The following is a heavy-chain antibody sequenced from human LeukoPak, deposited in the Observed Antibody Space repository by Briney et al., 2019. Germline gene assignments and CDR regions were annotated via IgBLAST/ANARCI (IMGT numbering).Heavy chain of an antibody. CDR3: ARLRGYSYGYGDY. CDR1: GFTFSSYS. V-gene: IGHV3-48*04. Sequence: GGSLRLSCAASGFTFSSYSMNWVRQAPGKGLEWVSYISSSGNTIDYADSVKGRFTTSRDNAKNSLYLQMVSLRAEDTAVYYCARLRGYSYGYGDYWGQGTLVTVSS. D-gene: IGHD5-18*01. CDR2: ISSSGNTI. J-gene: IGHJ4*02.